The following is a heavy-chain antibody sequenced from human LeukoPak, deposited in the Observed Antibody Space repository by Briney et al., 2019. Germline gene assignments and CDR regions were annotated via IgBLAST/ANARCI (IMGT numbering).Heavy chain of an antibody. J-gene: IGHJ4*02. CDR1: GFTFSSYW. D-gene: IGHD5-18*01. CDR3: AKHGYSYGYELRVDY. V-gene: IGHV3-7*03. CDR2: IKQDGSEK. Sequence: PGGSLRLSCAVSGFTFSSYWMNWVRQAPGKGLEWMANIKQDGSEKNYVDSVKGRFTISRDNAKSSLFLQMNSLRAEDTAVYYCAKHGYSYGYELRVDYWGQGTLVTVSS.